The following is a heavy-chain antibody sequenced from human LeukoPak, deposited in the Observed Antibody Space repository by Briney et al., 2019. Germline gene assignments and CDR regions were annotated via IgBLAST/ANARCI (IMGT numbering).Heavy chain of an antibody. J-gene: IGHJ4*02. CDR3: ARDCSGGSCYLDY. CDR1: GFTFSNYE. Sequence: GGSLRLSCAASGFTFSNYEMNWVRQAPGKGLEWVSCISSSGSTIYYSDSVKGRFTISRDIAKNSLYLQMNSLRDEDTAVYYCARDCSGGSCYLDYWGQGTLVTVSS. D-gene: IGHD2-15*01. CDR2: ISSSGSTI. V-gene: IGHV3-48*03.